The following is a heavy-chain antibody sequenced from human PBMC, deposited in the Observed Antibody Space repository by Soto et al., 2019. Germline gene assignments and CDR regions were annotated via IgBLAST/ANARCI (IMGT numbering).Heavy chain of an antibody. CDR1: GGTFSSYA. V-gene: IGHV1-69*13. CDR3: ASGMATKSGGWFDP. J-gene: IGHJ5*02. Sequence: GASVKVSCKASGGTFSSYAISWVRQAPGQGLEWMGGIIPIFGTANYAQKFQGRVTITADESTSTAYMELSSLRSEDTAVYYCASGMATKSGGWFDPWGQGTLVTVSS. D-gene: IGHD1-26*01. CDR2: IIPIFGTA.